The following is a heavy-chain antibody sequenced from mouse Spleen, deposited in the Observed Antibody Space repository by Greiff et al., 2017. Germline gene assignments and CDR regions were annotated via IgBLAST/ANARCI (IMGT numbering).Heavy chain of an antibody. CDR2: INPNYGTT. CDR1: GYSFTDYN. V-gene: IGHV1-39*01. Sequence: VQLKQSGPELVKPGASVKISCKASGYSFTDYNMNWVKQSNGKSLEWIGVINPNYGTTSYNQKFKGKATLTVDQSSSTAYMQLNSLTSEDSAVYYCARRGYGSSFSYWYFDVWGAGTTVTVSS. CDR3: ARRGYGSSFSYWYFDV. D-gene: IGHD1-2*01. J-gene: IGHJ1*01.